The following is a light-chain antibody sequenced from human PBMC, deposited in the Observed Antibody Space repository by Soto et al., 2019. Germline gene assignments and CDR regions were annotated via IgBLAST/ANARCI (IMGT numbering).Light chain of an antibody. CDR2: GGS. Sequence: IVSTRSTGTLSLWPGGRATPSCRGSRSVSSNPVAWYQPRPGQPPGLLIYGGSSRAAGIPVMFSGSWAKTYITLTSTRQEAEDFAVYYCQHYSSSRTFGQGTKVDI. CDR1: RSVSSNP. J-gene: IGKJ1*01. CDR3: QHYSSSRT. V-gene: IGKV3-20*01.